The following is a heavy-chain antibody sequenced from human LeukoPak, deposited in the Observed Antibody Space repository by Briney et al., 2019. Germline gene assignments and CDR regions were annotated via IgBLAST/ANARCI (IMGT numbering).Heavy chain of an antibody. CDR2: ISGSGGST. CDR3: AKTPSGWYLYFDL. Sequence: GGSLRLSCAASGFTFSSYAMSWVRQAPGKGLEWVSAISGSGGSTYYADSVRGRFTISRDNSKNTLYLQMNSLRAEDTAVYYCAKTPSGWYLYFDLWGRGTLVTVSS. CDR1: GFTFSSYA. V-gene: IGHV3-23*01. J-gene: IGHJ2*01. D-gene: IGHD6-25*01.